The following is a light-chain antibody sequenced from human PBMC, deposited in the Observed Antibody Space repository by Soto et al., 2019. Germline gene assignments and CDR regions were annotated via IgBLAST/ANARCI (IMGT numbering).Light chain of an antibody. CDR2: GVS. J-gene: IGKJ5*01. CDR3: QQSYTAPSIT. V-gene: IGKV1-39*01. Sequence: DIQMTQSPSSLSASVVDKVTITCRASQSISSSLNWYQQKSGKAPNLLIYGVSRLQGGVPSRFSGSGSGTDFTLSISSLQPEDFATYYCQQSYTAPSITFGQGTRLEI. CDR1: QSISSS.